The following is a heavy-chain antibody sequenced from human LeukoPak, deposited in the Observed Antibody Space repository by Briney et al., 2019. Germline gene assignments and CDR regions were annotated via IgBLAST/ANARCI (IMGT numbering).Heavy chain of an antibody. J-gene: IGHJ3*02. CDR2: ISAYNGNT. CDR3: ARDGGSYRKPEEPGDAFDI. V-gene: IGHV1-18*01. D-gene: IGHD1-26*01. Sequence: GASVKVSCKASGYTFTSYGISWVRQAPGRGLEWMGWISAYNGNTNYAQKLQGRVTMTTDTSTSTAYMELRSLRSDDTAVYYCARDGGSYRKPEEPGDAFDIWGQGTMVTVSS. CDR1: GYTFTSYG.